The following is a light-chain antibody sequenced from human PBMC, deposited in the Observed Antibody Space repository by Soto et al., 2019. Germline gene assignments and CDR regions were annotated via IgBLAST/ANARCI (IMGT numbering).Light chain of an antibody. J-gene: IGLJ1*01. CDR2: DVS. V-gene: IGLV2-14*01. CDR3: SSYTTGSTL. Sequence: QSVLTQPASVSGAPGQSITLSCTGTSSDVGGYNYVSWYQQHPGKAPKLMIYDVSNRPSGVSNRFSVSKSGDTASLTISGLQAEDEADYYCSSYTTGSTLFGTGTKVTVL. CDR1: SSDVGGYNY.